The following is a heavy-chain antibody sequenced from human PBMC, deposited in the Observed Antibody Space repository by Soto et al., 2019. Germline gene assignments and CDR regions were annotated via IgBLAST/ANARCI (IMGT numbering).Heavy chain of an antibody. J-gene: IGHJ4*02. D-gene: IGHD2-2*01. CDR3: AREYCSSTSCYVYFDY. V-gene: IGHV3-21*01. CDR2: ISSSSSYI. Sequence: GGSLRLSCAASGFTFSSYSMNWVRQAPGKGLEWVSSISSSSSYIYYADSVKGRFTISRDNAKNSLYLQMNSLRAEDTAVYYCAREYCSSTSCYVYFDYWGQGTLVTVSS. CDR1: GFTFSSYS.